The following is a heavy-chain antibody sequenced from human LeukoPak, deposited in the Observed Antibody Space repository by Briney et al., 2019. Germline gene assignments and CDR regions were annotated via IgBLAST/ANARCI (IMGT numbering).Heavy chain of an antibody. V-gene: IGHV1-18*01. CDR1: GYTFTSYG. CDR2: ISAYNGNT. D-gene: IGHD2-2*01. Sequence: GASVKVSCKASGYTFTSYGISWVRQAPGQGLEWMGWISAYNGNTNYAQRLQGRVTMTRDTSTSTVYMELSSLRSEDTAVYYCAKDFSPSVPVAMSYYFDCWGQGTLVTVSS. CDR3: AKDFSPSVPVAMSYYFDC. J-gene: IGHJ4*02.